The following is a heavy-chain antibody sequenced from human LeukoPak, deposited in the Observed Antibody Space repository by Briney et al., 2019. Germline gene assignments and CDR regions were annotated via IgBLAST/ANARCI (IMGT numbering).Heavy chain of an antibody. V-gene: IGHV1-2*02. J-gene: IGHJ4*02. CDR2: INPNSGGT. D-gene: IGHD6-19*01. CDR3: ARAIYSSGSFTDY. Sequence: ASVKVSCKASGYTFTGYYMHWVRQAPGQGLEWMGWINPNSGGTNYAQKFQGRVTMTRDTSISTAYMELSRLRSDDTAVYYCARAIYSSGSFTDYWGQGTLVTVSS. CDR1: GYTFTGYY.